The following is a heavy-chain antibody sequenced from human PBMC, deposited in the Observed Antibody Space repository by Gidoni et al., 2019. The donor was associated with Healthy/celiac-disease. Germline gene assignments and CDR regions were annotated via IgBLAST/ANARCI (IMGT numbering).Heavy chain of an antibody. J-gene: IGHJ3*02. CDR3: ARSYGIAAARDAFDI. D-gene: IGHD6-13*01. CDR1: GGSFSGYY. V-gene: IGHV4-34*01. CDR2: INHSGST. Sequence: QVQLQQWGAGLLKPSETLSLTCAVYGGSFSGYYWSWIRQPPGKGLEWIGEINHSGSTNYNPSLKSRVTISVDTSKNQFSLKLSSVTAADTAVYYCARSYGIAAARDAFDIWGQGTMVTVSS.